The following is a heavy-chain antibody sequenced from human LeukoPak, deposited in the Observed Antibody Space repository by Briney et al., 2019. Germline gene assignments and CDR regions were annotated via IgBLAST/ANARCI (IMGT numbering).Heavy chain of an antibody. Sequence: SQTLSLTCTVSGDSISSGSYYWSWIRQPAGKGLEWIGRMSTSGSTNYNPSLKSRVTISVDTSKNQFSLKLSSVTAADTAVYYCARLYCSGGSCYSADNNWFDPWGQGTLVTVSS. V-gene: IGHV4-61*02. CDR1: GDSISSGSYY. D-gene: IGHD2-15*01. CDR2: MSTSGST. CDR3: ARLYCSGGSCYSADNNWFDP. J-gene: IGHJ5*02.